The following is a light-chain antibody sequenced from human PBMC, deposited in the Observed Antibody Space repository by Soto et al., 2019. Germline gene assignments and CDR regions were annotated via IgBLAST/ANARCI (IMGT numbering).Light chain of an antibody. CDR1: NIGRKS. CDR2: DDS. CDR3: QVWDSSSDHVV. V-gene: IGLV3-21*02. J-gene: IGLJ2*01. Sequence: SYELTQPPSVSVAPGQTARITCGGNNIGRKSVHWYQQKPGQAPLLVVYDDSDRPSGIPERFSGSNSVNTATLTISRVEAGDEADYYCQVWDSSSDHVVFGGGTKVTVL.